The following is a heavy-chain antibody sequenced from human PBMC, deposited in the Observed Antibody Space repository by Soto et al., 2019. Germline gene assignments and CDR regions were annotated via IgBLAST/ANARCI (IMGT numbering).Heavy chain of an antibody. CDR3: ARVATPSYYYDSSGYYGAGWYFDL. Sequence: QVQLVQSGAEVKKPGASVKVSCKASGYTFTGYYMHWVRQAPGQGLEWMGWINPNSGGTNYAQKFQGWVTMPRDTSISTAYMELSRLRSDDTAVYYCARVATPSYYYDSSGYYGAGWYFDLWGRGTLVTVSS. V-gene: IGHV1-2*04. D-gene: IGHD3-22*01. CDR1: GYTFTGYY. J-gene: IGHJ2*01. CDR2: INPNSGGT.